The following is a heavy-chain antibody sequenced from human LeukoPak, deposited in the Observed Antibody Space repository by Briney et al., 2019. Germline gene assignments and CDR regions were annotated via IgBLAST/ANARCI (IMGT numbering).Heavy chain of an antibody. D-gene: IGHD3-9*01. CDR1: GFTFSSYA. J-gene: IGHJ3*02. CDR2: ISGSGGST. V-gene: IGHV3-23*01. CDR3: ARPMNGYTAIDAFDI. Sequence: GGSLRLSCAASGFTFSSYAMSWVRQAPGKGLEWVSAISGSGGSTYYADSVKGRFTISRDNAKNSLYLQMNSLRAEDTAVYYCARPMNGYTAIDAFDIWGQGTMVTVSS.